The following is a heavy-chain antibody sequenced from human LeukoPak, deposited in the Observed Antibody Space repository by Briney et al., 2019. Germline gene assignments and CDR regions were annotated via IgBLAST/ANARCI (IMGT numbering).Heavy chain of an antibody. CDR3: ARPDDSDYPPLRY. J-gene: IGHJ4*02. D-gene: IGHD3-22*01. Sequence: ASVKVSCKASGYTFTNNDINWVRQATGQGLEWMGWMVPKSGDTGFEQKFQGRLTMTRDTSIGTAYMELSSLRSDDTAVYYCARPDDSDYPPLRYWGQGTQVTVSS. V-gene: IGHV1-8*01. CDR2: MVPKSGDT. CDR1: GYTFTNND.